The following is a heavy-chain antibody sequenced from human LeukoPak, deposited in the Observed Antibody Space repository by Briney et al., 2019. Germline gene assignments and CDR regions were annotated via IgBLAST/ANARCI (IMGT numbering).Heavy chain of an antibody. J-gene: IGHJ5*02. Sequence: PSQTLSLTCTVSGGSISSGGYYWRWIRQHPGKGLEWFGYIYYSGSTYYNPSLKSRVTISVDTSKNQFSLKLSSVTAADTAVYYCARAELGECYWFDPWGQGTLVTVSA. CDR2: IYYSGST. CDR3: ARAELGECYWFDP. D-gene: IGHD3-10*01. V-gene: IGHV4-31*03. CDR1: GGSISSGGYY.